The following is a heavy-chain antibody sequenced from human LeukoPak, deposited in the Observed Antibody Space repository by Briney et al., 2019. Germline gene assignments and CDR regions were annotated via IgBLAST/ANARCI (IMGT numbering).Heavy chain of an antibody. Sequence: GESLKISCKGSGYSFTSYWIGRVRQMPGKGLEWMGIIYPGDSDTRYSPSFQGQVTISADKSISTAYLQWSSLKASDTAMYYCARRARNYYYGSGSPFDYWGQGTLVTVSS. CDR2: IYPGDSDT. J-gene: IGHJ4*02. CDR1: GYSFTSYW. CDR3: ARRARNYYYGSGSPFDY. D-gene: IGHD3-10*01. V-gene: IGHV5-51*01.